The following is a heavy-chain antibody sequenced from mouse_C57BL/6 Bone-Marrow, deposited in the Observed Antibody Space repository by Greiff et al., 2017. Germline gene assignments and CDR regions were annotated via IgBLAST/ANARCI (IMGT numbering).Heavy chain of an antibody. V-gene: IGHV1-20*01. CDR2: INPYNGDT. J-gene: IGHJ2*01. D-gene: IGHD2-2*01. CDR3: ARGIYGYDGTFDY. Sequence: VQLQQSGPELVKPGDSVKISCKASGYSFTGYFMNWVMQSHGKSLEWIGRINPYNGDTFYNQKFKGKATLTVDKSSSTAHMELRSLTSDDSAVYYCARGIYGYDGTFDYWGQGTTLTVSS. CDR1: GYSFTGYF.